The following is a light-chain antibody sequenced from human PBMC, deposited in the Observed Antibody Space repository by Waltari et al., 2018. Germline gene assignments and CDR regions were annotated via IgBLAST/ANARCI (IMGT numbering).Light chain of an antibody. J-gene: IGLJ3*02. CDR2: EVS. CDR1: SSDVGGYNY. CDR3: SSYTSSSIWV. Sequence: GQSITISCTGTSSDVGGYNYVSWYQQHPGKAPKLMIYEVSNRPSGVSNRFSGSKSGNTASLTISGLQAEDEADYYCSSYTSSSIWVFGGGTKLTVL. V-gene: IGLV2-14*01.